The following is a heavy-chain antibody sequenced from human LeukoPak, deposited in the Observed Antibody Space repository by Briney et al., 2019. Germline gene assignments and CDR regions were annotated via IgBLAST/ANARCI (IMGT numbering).Heavy chain of an antibody. CDR1: GFTFTTCW. CDR3: VRDWGYDSSGYWQKYFDT. CDR2: INHGGSST. D-gene: IGHD3-22*01. J-gene: IGHJ4*02. V-gene: IGHV3-74*01. Sequence: PGGSLRLSCAISGFTFTTCWMRWVRQAPGKGLGWVARINHGGSSTNNAASEKGRFTISRDNAKNTVYLQMNSLRGEDTAVYYCVRDWGYDSSGYWQKYFDTSGQGTLVTVSS.